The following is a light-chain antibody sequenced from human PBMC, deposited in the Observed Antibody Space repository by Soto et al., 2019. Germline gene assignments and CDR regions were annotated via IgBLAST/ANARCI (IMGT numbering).Light chain of an antibody. CDR3: QQYNDNWT. J-gene: IGKJ1*01. V-gene: IGKV1-5*03. Sequence: DIQMTQSPSTLSASVGDRVTITCRASQSISSWLAWYQQKPGQAPKLLIYKASTLQRGVPSRFSGSGSGTEFTLAISSLQPDDSATYYCQQYNDNWTCGQGTKVEIK. CDR2: KAS. CDR1: QSISSW.